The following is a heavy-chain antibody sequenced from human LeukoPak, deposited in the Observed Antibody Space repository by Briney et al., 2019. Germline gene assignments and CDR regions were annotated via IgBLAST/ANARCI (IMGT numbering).Heavy chain of an antibody. V-gene: IGHV3-23*01. Sequence: PGGSLRLSCAAAGFTFSSSVMTWARQAPGKGLHWVSSISPSGGATYYADSVKGRFTISRDNSKNTLYLQMNNLRAEDTALYYCAKDLLGWFDPWGQGTLVTVSS. D-gene: IGHD7-27*01. J-gene: IGHJ5*02. CDR1: GFTFSSSV. CDR3: AKDLLGWFDP. CDR2: ISPSGGAT.